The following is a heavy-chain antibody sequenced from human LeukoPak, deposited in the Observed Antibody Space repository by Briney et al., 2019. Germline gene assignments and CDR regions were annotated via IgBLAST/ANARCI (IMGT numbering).Heavy chain of an antibody. J-gene: IGHJ4*02. CDR2: ISYDGSNK. CDR1: GFTFSSYG. V-gene: IGHV3-30*03. Sequence: PGGSLRLSCAASGFTFSSYGMHWVRQAPGKGLEWVAVISYDGSNKYYADSVKGRFTISRDNSKNTLYLQMNSLRAEDTAVYYCGIVYSSGWYGDYFDYWGQGTLVTVSS. D-gene: IGHD6-19*01. CDR3: GIVYSSGWYGDYFDY.